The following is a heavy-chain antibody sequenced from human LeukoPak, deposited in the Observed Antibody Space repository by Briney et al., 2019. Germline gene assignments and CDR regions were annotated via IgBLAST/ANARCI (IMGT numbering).Heavy chain of an antibody. J-gene: IGHJ5*02. CDR1: GYTFTSYG. Sequence: ASVKVSCKASGYTFTSYGISWVRQAPGQGLEWMGWISAYNGNTNYAQKLQGRVTMTTDTSTSTAYMELRSLRSDDTAVYYCARIPDCSSTSCHVWFDPWGQGTLVTVSS. D-gene: IGHD2-2*01. V-gene: IGHV1-18*01. CDR3: ARIPDCSSTSCHVWFDP. CDR2: ISAYNGNT.